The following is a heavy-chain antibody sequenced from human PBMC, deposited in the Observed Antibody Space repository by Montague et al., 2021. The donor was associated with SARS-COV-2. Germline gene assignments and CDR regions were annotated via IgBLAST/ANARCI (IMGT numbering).Heavy chain of an antibody. CDR3: ARGGGSGYRYHFDY. CDR2: IYYSGRT. J-gene: IGHJ4*02. D-gene: IGHD3-22*01. V-gene: IGHV4-59*01. CDR1: GGSISSYY. Sequence: SETLSLTCTVSGGSISSYYWNWIRQPPGKGLEWIGYIYYSGRTNYNPSLKSRVTISVDTSKNQFSLKLSSVTAADTAAYYCARGGGSGYRYHFDYWGQGSLVTVSS.